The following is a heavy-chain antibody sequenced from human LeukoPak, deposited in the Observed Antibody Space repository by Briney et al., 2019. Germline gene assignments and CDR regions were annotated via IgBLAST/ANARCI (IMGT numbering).Heavy chain of an antibody. CDR1: GGTFSSYA. D-gene: IGHD3-3*01. Sequence: SVKVSCKASGGTFSSYAISWVRQAPGQGLEWMGGIIPIFGTANYAQKFQGRVTITRNTSISTAYMELSSLRSEDTAVYYCARGSNPQAGIGYYDFWSGHRGDWFDPWGQGTLVTVSS. CDR3: ARGSNPQAGIGYYDFWSGHRGDWFDP. V-gene: IGHV1-69*05. J-gene: IGHJ5*02. CDR2: IIPIFGTA.